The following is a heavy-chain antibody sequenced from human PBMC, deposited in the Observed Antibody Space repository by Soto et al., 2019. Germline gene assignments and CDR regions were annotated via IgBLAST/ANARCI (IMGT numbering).Heavy chain of an antibody. Sequence: GGSLRLSCAASGFTFSSYAMSWVRQAPGKGLEWVSAISGSGGSTYYADSVKGRFTISRDNSKNTLYLQMNSLRADDAAVYYCAASESYHKAAYWGQGTLVTVSS. J-gene: IGHJ4*02. CDR3: AASESYHKAAY. V-gene: IGHV3-23*01. D-gene: IGHD3-10*01. CDR1: GFTFSSYA. CDR2: ISGSGGST.